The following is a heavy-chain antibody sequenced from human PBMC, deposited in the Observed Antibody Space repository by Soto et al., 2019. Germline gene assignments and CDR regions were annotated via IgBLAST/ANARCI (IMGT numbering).Heavy chain of an antibody. CDR3: AKDISPHIVATLDY. J-gene: IGHJ4*02. CDR2: ISGSGGST. CDR1: GFTFSSYA. D-gene: IGHD5-12*01. Sequence: EVQLLESGGGLVQPGGSLRLSCAASGFTFSSYAMSWVRQAPGKGLEWVSAISGSGGSTYYADSVKGRFTISRDNSKNSLYLQMNSLRAEDTALYYCAKDISPHIVATLDYWGQGTLVTVSS. V-gene: IGHV3-23*01.